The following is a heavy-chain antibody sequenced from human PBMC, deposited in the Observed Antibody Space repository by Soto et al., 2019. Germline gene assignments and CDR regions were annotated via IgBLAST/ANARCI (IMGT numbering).Heavy chain of an antibody. CDR2: IDPSDSYT. CDR3: ARSYSSGWYWDY. D-gene: IGHD6-19*01. CDR1: GYSFTSYW. V-gene: IGHV5-10-1*01. J-gene: IGHJ4*02. Sequence: GESLKISCQGSGYSFTSYWIIWVRQMPGKGLEWMGRIDPSDSYTNYSPSFQGHVTISADKSISTAYVQWSSLKASDTAMYFCARSYSSGWYWDYWGQGTLVTAPQ.